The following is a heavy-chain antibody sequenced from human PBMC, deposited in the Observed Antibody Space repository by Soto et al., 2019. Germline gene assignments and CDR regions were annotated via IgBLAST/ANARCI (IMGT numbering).Heavy chain of an antibody. J-gene: IGHJ4*01. Sequence: GGSLRLSCAASGFTFSRYWMHWVRQAPGKGLVWVSRINSDGSSTTYADSVKGRFTISRDNAKNTLYLQMNSLKIEDTAVYYCTTDSYSTMIVVRFDYWGHGTLVTVSS. V-gene: IGHV3-74*01. CDR2: INSDGSST. CDR1: GFTFSRYW. CDR3: TTDSYSTMIVVRFDY. D-gene: IGHD3-22*01.